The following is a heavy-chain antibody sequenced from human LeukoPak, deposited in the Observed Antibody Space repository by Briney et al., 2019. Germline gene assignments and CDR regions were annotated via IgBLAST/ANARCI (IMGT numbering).Heavy chain of an antibody. CDR3: ARAPPTWVRYFDTHYYYYYMDV. D-gene: IGHD3-9*01. V-gene: IGHV1-24*01. CDR2: FDPEDGET. Sequence: GASVKVSCKVSGYTLTELSMHWVRQAPGKGLEWMGGFDPEDGETIYAQKFQGRVTMTTDTSTSTAYMELRSLRSDDTAVYYCARAPPTWVRYFDTHYYYYYMDVWGKGTTVTVSS. J-gene: IGHJ6*03. CDR1: GYTLTELS.